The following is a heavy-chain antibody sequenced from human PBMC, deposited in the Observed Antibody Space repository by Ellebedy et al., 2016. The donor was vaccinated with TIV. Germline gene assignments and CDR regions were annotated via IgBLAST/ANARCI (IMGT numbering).Heavy chain of an antibody. CDR2: VVPLFGTS. D-gene: IGHD6-19*01. V-gene: IGHV1-69*13. Sequence: SVKVSXXVSRVTFSDYAISWVRQAPGQGLEWMGGVVPLFGTSNYAQKFQARVTITADESTSTVYMELSGLTSEDTAVYYCATPGGISMAGSFDSWGQGTLVTVS. CDR3: ATPGGISMAGSFDS. J-gene: IGHJ4*02. CDR1: RVTFSDYA.